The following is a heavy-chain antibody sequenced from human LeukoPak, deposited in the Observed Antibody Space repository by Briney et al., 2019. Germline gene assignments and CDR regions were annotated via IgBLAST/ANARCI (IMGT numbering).Heavy chain of an antibody. CDR1: GGSISSGGYY. CDR2: IYHSGST. Sequence: SETLSLTCTVSGGSISSGGYYWSWIRQPPGKGLEWIGYIYHSGSTYYNPSLKSRVTISVDRSKNQFSLKLSSVTAADTAVYYCARHYSSSWYRSAFDIWGQGTMVTVSS. J-gene: IGHJ3*02. D-gene: IGHD6-13*01. CDR3: ARHYSSSWYRSAFDI. V-gene: IGHV4-30-2*01.